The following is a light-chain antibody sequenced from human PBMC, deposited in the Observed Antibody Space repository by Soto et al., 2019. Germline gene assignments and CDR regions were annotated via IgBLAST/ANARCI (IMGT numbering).Light chain of an antibody. V-gene: IGKV3-11*01. CDR2: DAS. CDR3: QQRSNWWT. J-gene: IGKJ1*01. CDR1: QSVSSY. Sequence: ENLLTQSPATLSLSPGERATLSCRASQSVSSYLAWYQQKPGQAPRLLIYDASNRATGIPARFSGSGSGTDFTLTISSLEPEDFAVYYCQQRSNWWTFGQGTKVDIK.